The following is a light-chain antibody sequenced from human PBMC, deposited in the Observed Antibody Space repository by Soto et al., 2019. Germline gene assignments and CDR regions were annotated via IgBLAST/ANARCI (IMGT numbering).Light chain of an antibody. CDR3: QQLNSYPMT. V-gene: IGKV1-9*01. CDR2: AAS. Sequence: DIQLTQSPSFLSASVGDRVTITCRASQGISSSLAWYQQKPGKAPKLLIYAASTLQSGIPSRFSGSGSGTEFTLTISSLQPEDFATYYCQQLNSYPMTFGQGTRLDIK. J-gene: IGKJ5*01. CDR1: QGISSS.